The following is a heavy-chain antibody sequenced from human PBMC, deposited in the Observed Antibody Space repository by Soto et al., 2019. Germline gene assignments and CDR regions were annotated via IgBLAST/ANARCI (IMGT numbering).Heavy chain of an antibody. CDR2: IWYDGSNK. D-gene: IGHD2-2*01. CDR1: GFTFSSFA. J-gene: IGHJ4*02. V-gene: IGHV3-33*08. Sequence: GGSLRLSCAASGFTFSSFAMNWVRQAPGKGLEWVAVIWYDGSNKYYADSVKGRFTISRDNSKNTLYLQMNSLRAEDTAVYYCARDLEYCSSTSCYDPYVVDYWGQGTLVTVSS. CDR3: ARDLEYCSSTSCYDPYVVDY.